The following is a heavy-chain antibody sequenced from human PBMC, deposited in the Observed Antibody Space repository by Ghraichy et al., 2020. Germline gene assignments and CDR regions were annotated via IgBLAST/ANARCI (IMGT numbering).Heavy chain of an antibody. CDR2: ISGSGGST. CDR3: AKDAPLLDTAMVGPFDY. J-gene: IGHJ4*02. Sequence: GESLNISCAASGFTFSSYAMSWVRQAPGKGLEWVSTISGSGGSTYYADSVKGRFTISRDNSKNTLYLQMNSLRAEDTAVYYCAKDAPLLDTAMVGPFDYWGQGTLVTVSS. CDR1: GFTFSSYA. V-gene: IGHV3-23*01. D-gene: IGHD5-18*01.